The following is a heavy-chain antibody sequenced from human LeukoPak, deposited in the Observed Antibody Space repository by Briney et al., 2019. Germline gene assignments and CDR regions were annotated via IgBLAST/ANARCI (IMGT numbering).Heavy chain of an antibody. J-gene: IGHJ4*02. CDR2: IIPIFGTA. CDR3: ARDWAYYDFWSGYYNYFDY. CDR1: GGTFSSYA. V-gene: IGHV1-69*05. Sequence: GSSVKVSCKASGGTFSSYAISWVRQAPGQGLEWMGGIIPIFGTANYAQKFQGRVTMTRDTSTSTVYMELSSLRSEDTAVYYCARDWAYYDFWSGYYNYFDYWGQGTLVTVSS. D-gene: IGHD3-3*01.